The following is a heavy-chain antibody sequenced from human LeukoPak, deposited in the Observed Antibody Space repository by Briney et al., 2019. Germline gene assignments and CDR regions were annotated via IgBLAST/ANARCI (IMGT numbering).Heavy chain of an antibody. CDR1: GFTLSSYA. D-gene: IGHD6-19*01. CDR3: ARNISSGWYVDY. CDR2: ISGSGDST. Sequence: GGSLRLSCAVSGFTLSSYAMSWVRQAPGKGVEWVSGISGSGDSTSYADSVKGRFSVSRDNSKNTLYLQMNSLRAEDTALYYCARNISSGWYVDYWGPGTLVTVSS. J-gene: IGHJ4*02. V-gene: IGHV3-23*01.